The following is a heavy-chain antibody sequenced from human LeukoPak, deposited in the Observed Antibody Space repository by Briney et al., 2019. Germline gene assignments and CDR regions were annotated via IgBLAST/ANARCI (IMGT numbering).Heavy chain of an antibody. D-gene: IGHD2-15*01. CDR2: IYYSGST. CDR1: GGSISSYY. Sequence: SDTLSLTCTVSGGSISSYYWSWIRQPPGKGLEWIGYIYYSGSTNYNPSLKSRVTISVDTSKNQFSLKLSSVTAADTAVYYCARVGPSSAADLFDYWGHGTLVTVSS. J-gene: IGHJ4*01. CDR3: ARVGPSSAADLFDY. V-gene: IGHV4-59*07.